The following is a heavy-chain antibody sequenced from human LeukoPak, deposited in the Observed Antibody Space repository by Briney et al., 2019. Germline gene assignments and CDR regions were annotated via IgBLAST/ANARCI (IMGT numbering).Heavy chain of an antibody. CDR1: GFTFSSYS. J-gene: IGHJ4*02. CDR3: ARGPAISLEPYFDY. Sequence: GGSLRLSCAASGFTFSSYSMNWVRQAPGKGLEWVSSISSSSSYIYYADSVKGRFTISRDNAKNSLYLQMNSLRAEDTAVYYCARGPAISLEPYFDYWGQGTLVTVSS. V-gene: IGHV3-21*01. CDR2: ISSSSSYI. D-gene: IGHD1-1*01.